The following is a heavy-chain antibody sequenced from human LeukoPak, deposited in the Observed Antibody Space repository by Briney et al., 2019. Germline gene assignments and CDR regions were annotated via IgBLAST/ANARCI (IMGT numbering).Heavy chain of an antibody. J-gene: IGHJ4*02. V-gene: IGHV3-30*02. CDR1: GFTFSTYA. D-gene: IGHD5-12*01. CDR2: IRYDGSNK. Sequence: PGGSLRLSCAASGFTFSTYAMHWVRQAPGKGLEWVAFIRYDGSNKYYADSVKGRFTISRDNSKNTLYLQMNSLRAEDTAVYYCAKGLYSGYDRVPDYWGQGTLVTVSS. CDR3: AKGLYSGYDRVPDY.